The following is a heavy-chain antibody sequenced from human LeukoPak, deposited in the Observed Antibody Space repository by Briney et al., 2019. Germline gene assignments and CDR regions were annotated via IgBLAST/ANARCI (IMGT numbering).Heavy chain of an antibody. J-gene: IGHJ5*02. D-gene: IGHD6-13*01. V-gene: IGHV3-23*01. Sequence: GGSLRLSCAASGFTFSSYAMSWVRQAPGKGPEWVSAISGCGGSTYYADPVKGRFTISRDNSKNTLYLQMNSLRAEDTAVYYCAKDPYSSSWYNWFDPWGQGTLVTVSS. CDR2: ISGCGGST. CDR3: AKDPYSSSWYNWFDP. CDR1: GFTFSSYA.